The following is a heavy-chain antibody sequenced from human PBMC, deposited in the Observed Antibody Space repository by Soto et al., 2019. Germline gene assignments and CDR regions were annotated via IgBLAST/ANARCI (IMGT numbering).Heavy chain of an antibody. Sequence: SESLSLTCSVSGGCVSRGYNAWNLIRQGPGRGLEWIGYIKYSWVTRYKPALKRRVTISVDTSTNQFSLKVGSVTAADTALYYCARGSPEGPISTSDYWGKATLLATSS. D-gene: IGHD1-26*01. CDR2: IKYSWVT. V-gene: IGHV4-61*01. CDR1: GGCVSRGYNA. CDR3: ARGSPEGPISTSDY. J-gene: IGHJ4*02.